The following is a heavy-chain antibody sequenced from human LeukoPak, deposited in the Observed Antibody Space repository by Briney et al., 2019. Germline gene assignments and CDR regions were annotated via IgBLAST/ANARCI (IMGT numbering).Heavy chain of an antibody. CDR3: AKREGPMSGSYDYFDP. CDR1: GGSISSYY. J-gene: IGHJ5*02. Sequence: SETLSLTCTVSGGSISSYYWSWIRQPPGKGLEWIGYIYYSGSTNYNPSLKSRVTISVDTSNNQFSLKVTSVTAADTAMYYCAKREGPMSGSYDYFDPWGQGTLVTVS. D-gene: IGHD1-26*01. CDR2: IYYSGST. V-gene: IGHV4-59*08.